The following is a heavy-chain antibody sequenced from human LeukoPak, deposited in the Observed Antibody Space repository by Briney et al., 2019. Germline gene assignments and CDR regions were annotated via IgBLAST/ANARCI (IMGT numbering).Heavy chain of an antibody. J-gene: IGHJ4*02. CDR3: ARQGAGYYDSSGYYGPTFPFHY. V-gene: IGHV5-51*01. CDR1: GYSFTSYW. D-gene: IGHD3-22*01. Sequence: GESLKISCKGSGYSFTSYWIGWVRQMPGKGLEWMGIIYPGDSDTRYSPSFQGQVTISADKSISTAYLQWSSLKASDTAMYYCARQGAGYYDSSGYYGPTFPFHYWGQGTLVTVSS. CDR2: IYPGDSDT.